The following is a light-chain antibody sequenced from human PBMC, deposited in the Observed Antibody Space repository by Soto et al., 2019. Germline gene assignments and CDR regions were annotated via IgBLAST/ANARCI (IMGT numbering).Light chain of an antibody. CDR3: SSYTSSRTAV. J-gene: IGLJ7*01. CDR1: SSDVGGYNY. CDR2: NFN. Sequence: QSALPQPASMSGSPGQSITLSCTGTSSDVGGYNYVSWYQQHPGKAPKLIIYNFNNRPSGVSNRFSGSKSGNTASLTISGLQAEDEADYYCSSYTSSRTAVFGGGTQLTVL. V-gene: IGLV2-14*01.